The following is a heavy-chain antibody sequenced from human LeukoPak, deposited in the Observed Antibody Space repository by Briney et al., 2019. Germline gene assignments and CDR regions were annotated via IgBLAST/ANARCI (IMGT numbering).Heavy chain of an antibody. D-gene: IGHD6-19*01. CDR3: ARGRSNLSGWYGPGYFDY. CDR1: GDTFSTYT. CDR2: IIPLLGKA. J-gene: IGHJ4*02. Sequence: SVKVSCKASGDTFSTYTINWVRQAPGQGLEWMGRIIPLLGKANYAQKLQGRVTMTTDTSTSTAYMELRSLRSDDTAVYYCARGRSNLSGWYGPGYFDYWGQGTLVTVSS. V-gene: IGHV1-69*08.